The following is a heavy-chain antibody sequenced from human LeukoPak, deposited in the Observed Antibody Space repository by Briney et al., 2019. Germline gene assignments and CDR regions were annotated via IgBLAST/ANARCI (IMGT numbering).Heavy chain of an antibody. V-gene: IGHV3-53*01. D-gene: IGHD1-26*01. CDR2: IYSGGST. Sequence: GGSLRLSCAASGFTVSSNYMSWVRQAPGKGLEWVSVIYSGGSTYYADSVKGRFTISRDYSKNTLYLQMNSLRAEDTAVYYCARQVGATYYMDVWGKGPTVTVSS. J-gene: IGHJ6*03. CDR3: ARQVGATYYMDV. CDR1: GFTVSSNY.